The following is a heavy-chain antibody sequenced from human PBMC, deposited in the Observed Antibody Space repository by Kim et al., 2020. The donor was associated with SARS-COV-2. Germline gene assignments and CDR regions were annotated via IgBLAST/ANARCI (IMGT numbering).Heavy chain of an antibody. CDR2: T. D-gene: IGHD2-2*01. J-gene: IGHJ4*02. CDR3: ARVGFTSSLDY. V-gene: IGHV3-74*01. Sequence: TSYAGSAQGRFSISRDDAKNTLCLQMNSRRVEDTAVYYCARVGFTSSLDYWGQGVLVTVSS.